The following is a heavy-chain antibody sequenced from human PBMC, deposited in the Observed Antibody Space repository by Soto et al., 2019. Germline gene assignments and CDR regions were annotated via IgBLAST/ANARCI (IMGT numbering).Heavy chain of an antibody. D-gene: IGHD6-6*01. V-gene: IGHV3-11*06. Sequence: GGSLRLSCAGSGFTFSDYYMTWIRQAPGKGLEWVSYISYGSSYTNYADSVKGRFTISXXXXXXSXFXQXXXLRTEDTAVYFCARDPNNSSSWWLDPWGRGA. CDR2: ISYGSSYT. CDR1: GFTFSDYY. CDR3: ARDPNNSSSWWLDP. J-gene: IGHJ5*02.